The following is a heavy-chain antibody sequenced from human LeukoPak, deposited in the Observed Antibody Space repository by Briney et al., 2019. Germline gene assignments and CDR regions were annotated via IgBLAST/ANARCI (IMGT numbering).Heavy chain of an antibody. V-gene: IGHV3-7*01. Sequence: GGSLRLSCAASGFSFSRHWMSWVRHTPGKGLEWVANINQDGGTKYYRDFAKGRFTISRDNAQNSLYLQTNSLRAEDTAVYYCAREKGTLIRAMAFEMWGQGTMVTVSS. CDR3: AREKGTLIRAMAFEM. CDR2: INQDGGTK. CDR1: GFSFSRHW. J-gene: IGHJ3*02. D-gene: IGHD3-10*01.